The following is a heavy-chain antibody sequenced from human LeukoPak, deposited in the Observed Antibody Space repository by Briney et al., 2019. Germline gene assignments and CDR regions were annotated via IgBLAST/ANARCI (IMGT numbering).Heavy chain of an antibody. CDR1: GSRFTSYW. CDR3: ARIGVYFDY. CDR2: IYPGDSDT. J-gene: IGHJ4*02. V-gene: IGHV5-51*01. D-gene: IGHD3-22*01. Sequence: GGSLNISCKGSGSRFTSYWIAGARQMPGKGLECMGIIYPGDSDTRYSPSFQGQVTISADKTISTAYLEWSSLKASDTAMYYCARIGVYFDYWGQGTLVTVSS.